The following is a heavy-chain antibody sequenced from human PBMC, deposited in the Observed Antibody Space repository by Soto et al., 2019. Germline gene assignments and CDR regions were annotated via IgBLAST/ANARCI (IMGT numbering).Heavy chain of an antibody. CDR2: IIPIFGTA. CDR3: ASGPALGSSTFPYYGMDV. V-gene: IGHV1-69*01. D-gene: IGHD2-2*01. J-gene: IGHJ6*02. CDR1: GGTFSSYA. Sequence: QVQLVQSGAEVKKPGSSVKVSCKASGGTFSSYAISWVRQAPGQGLEWMGGIIPIFGTANYAQKFQGRVKITAEESTSTAYMELSSLRSEDTAVYYCASGPALGSSTFPYYGMDVWGQGTTVTVSS.